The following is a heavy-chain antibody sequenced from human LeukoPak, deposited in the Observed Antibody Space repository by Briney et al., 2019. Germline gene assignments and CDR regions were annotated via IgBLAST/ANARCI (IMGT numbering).Heavy chain of an antibody. V-gene: IGHV3-23*01. D-gene: IGHD6-25*01. J-gene: IGHJ1*01. CDR3: AKDLRPGATIAECLQH. CDR2: ISGSGGST. CDR1: GFTFSSYA. Sequence: GGSLRLSCAASGFTFSSYAMSWVRQAPGKGLEWVSGISGSGGSTYYADSVKGRFTISRDNSKNTLYLQMNSLRAEDTAVYYWAKDLRPGATIAECLQHWGQGTLVTVSS.